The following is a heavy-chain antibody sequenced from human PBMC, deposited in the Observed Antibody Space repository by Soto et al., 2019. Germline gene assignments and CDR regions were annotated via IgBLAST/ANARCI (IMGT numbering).Heavy chain of an antibody. CDR3: ARGSSGALYDY. J-gene: IGHJ4*02. Sequence: QIHLVQSGAEVRKPGASVNVSCKTSGYIFTNYGVSWGRQAPGEGLEVVGWISGYNGYPKYGQRFQGRVTLSTDTYTTTGYMELRNLRSDDTAVYYCARGSSGALYDYWGQGTLLTVSS. V-gene: IGHV1-18*04. CDR2: ISGYNGYP. CDR1: GYIFTNYG.